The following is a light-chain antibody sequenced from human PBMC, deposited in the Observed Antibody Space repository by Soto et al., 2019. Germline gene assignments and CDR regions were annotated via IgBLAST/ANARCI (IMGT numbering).Light chain of an antibody. Sequence: EIVMTQSPATLSVSPGARAPLSCRASQSVGSNLSWCQQKPGQAPRLLIYGASTRTTGIPASFSGSGSGTEFTLTISSLQPEDLATYYCQQLFTYPPTFGPGTKVDIK. J-gene: IGKJ3*01. CDR3: QQLFTYPPT. CDR2: GAS. CDR1: QSVGSN. V-gene: IGKV3-15*01.